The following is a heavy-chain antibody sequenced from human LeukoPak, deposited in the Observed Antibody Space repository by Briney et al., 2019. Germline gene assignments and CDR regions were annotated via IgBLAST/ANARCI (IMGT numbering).Heavy chain of an antibody. Sequence: PGGSLRLSCAASGFTFSSYGMHWVRQAPGKGLEWVAVISYDGSNKYYADSVKGRFTISRDNSKNTLYLQMNSLRAEDTAVYYCARDKFRSHDYGDYLLRDNTPHWGQGTMVTVSS. J-gene: IGHJ3*01. CDR3: ARDKFRSHDYGDYLLRDNTPH. D-gene: IGHD4-17*01. CDR2: ISYDGSNK. CDR1: GFTFSSYG. V-gene: IGHV3-30*03.